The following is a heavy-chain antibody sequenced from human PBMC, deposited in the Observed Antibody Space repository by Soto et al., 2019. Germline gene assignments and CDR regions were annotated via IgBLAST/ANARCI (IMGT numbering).Heavy chain of an antibody. Sequence: LRLSCEVSGFTFSSYEMSWVRQAPGKGLECIAYISSSGSTTDHADSVKGRFTVSRDNAKNSLYLEMSSLRVGDSGIYYCAREENYYESSGYAGRYFDYWGQGALVTVSS. CDR3: AREENYYESSGYAGRYFDY. J-gene: IGHJ4*02. D-gene: IGHD3-22*01. CDR1: GFTFSSYE. CDR2: ISSSGSTT. V-gene: IGHV3-48*03.